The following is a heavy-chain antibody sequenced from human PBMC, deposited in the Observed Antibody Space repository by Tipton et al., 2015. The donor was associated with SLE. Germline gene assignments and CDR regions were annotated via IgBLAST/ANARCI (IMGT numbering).Heavy chain of an antibody. Sequence: TLSLTCTVSDGSIRSTNYYWGWIRQPPGKGLEWIGSIFYTGSTYYNPSLKSRVSFSIDTSKHKFSLKLNSVTAADTAVYYCARSHYSGPFDSWGQGTLVTVSS. CDR3: ARSHYSGPFDS. CDR2: IFYTGST. D-gene: IGHD5-12*01. J-gene: IGHJ4*02. V-gene: IGHV4-39*07. CDR1: DGSIRSTNYY.